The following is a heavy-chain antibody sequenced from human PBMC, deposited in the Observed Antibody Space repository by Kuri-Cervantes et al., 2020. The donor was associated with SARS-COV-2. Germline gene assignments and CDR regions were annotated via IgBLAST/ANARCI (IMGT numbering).Heavy chain of an antibody. Sequence: GGSLRLSYAASGFTFSDYYMSWIRQAPGKGLEWVSYISSSGSTIYYADSVKGRFTISRDNAKNSLYLQMNSLRAEDTAVYYCARTGLPGWYYYYGMDVWGQGTTVTVSS. D-gene: IGHD2-15*01. J-gene: IGHJ6*02. CDR1: GFTFSDYY. V-gene: IGHV3-11*01. CDR3: ARTGLPGWYYYYGMDV. CDR2: ISSSGSTI.